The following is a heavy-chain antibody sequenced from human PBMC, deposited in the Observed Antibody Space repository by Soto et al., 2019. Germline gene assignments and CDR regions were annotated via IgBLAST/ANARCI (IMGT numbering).Heavy chain of an antibody. J-gene: IGHJ4*02. CDR3: ARVLSSGYVRGDY. CDR2: IISLFGTP. Sequence: QVQLVQSGDEVKKPGSSVKVSCKASGDTFTNHVFNWVRQAPGQGLEWMGGIISLFGTPNYSRRFQGRVTMTADDSRATSCLELSSLGSDDTAVYYCARVLSSGYVRGDYWGQGTLVTFSS. CDR1: GDTFTNHV. D-gene: IGHD3-22*01. V-gene: IGHV1-69*12.